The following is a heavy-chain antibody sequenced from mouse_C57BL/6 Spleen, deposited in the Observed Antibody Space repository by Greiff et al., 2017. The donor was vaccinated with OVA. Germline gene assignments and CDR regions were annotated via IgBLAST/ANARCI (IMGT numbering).Heavy chain of an antibody. Sequence: EVKLVESGGGLVKPGGSLKLSCAASGFTFSDYGMHWVRQAPEKGLEWVAYISSGSSTIYYADTVKGRFTNSRDNAKNTLFLQMTSLRSEDTAMYYCARRPTGWYFDVWGTGTTVTVSS. CDR3: ARRPTGWYFDV. CDR1: GFTFSDYG. D-gene: IGHD4-1*02. CDR2: ISSGSSTI. V-gene: IGHV5-17*01. J-gene: IGHJ1*03.